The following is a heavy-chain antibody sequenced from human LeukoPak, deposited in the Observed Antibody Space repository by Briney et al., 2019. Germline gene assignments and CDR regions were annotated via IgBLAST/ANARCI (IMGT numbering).Heavy chain of an antibody. J-gene: IGHJ3*02. V-gene: IGHV3-21*01. CDR3: AREVFNYYDSSGPAYHDAFDI. D-gene: IGHD3-22*01. CDR2: ISSSSIYI. CDR1: GFTFSSYA. Sequence: KPGGSLRLSCAASGFTFSSYAMSWVRQAPGKGLEWVSSISSSSIYIYYADSVKGRFTISRDNAKNSLYLQMNSLRAEGTAVYYCAREVFNYYDSSGPAYHDAFDIWGQGTMVTVSS.